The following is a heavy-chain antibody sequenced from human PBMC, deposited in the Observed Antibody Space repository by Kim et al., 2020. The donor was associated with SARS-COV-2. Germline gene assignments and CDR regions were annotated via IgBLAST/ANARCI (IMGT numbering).Heavy chain of an antibody. CDR2: INHSGST. CDR3: ARGYCSGGSCYSRYFDL. Sequence: SETLSLTCAVYGGSFSGYYWSWIRQPPGKGLEWIGEINHSGSTNYNPSLKSRVTISVDTSKNQFSLKLSSVTAAATAVYYCARGYCSGGSCYSRYFDLWG. V-gene: IGHV4-34*01. J-gene: IGHJ2*01. CDR1: GGSFSGYY. D-gene: IGHD2-15*01.